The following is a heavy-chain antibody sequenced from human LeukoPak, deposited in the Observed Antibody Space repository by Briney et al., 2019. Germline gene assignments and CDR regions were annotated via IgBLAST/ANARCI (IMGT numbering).Heavy chain of an antibody. CDR3: AISTGWYRFDY. D-gene: IGHD6-19*01. CDR2: MRPNTGDT. CDR1: GYTFTNYD. Sequence: ASVKVSCKASGYTFTNYDFNWVRQAPGQGLEWLGWMRPNTGDTHSALKFQGRVTMSRDTSITTAYMELSSLASDDTAVYFCAISTGWYRFDYWGQGTKVTVSS. V-gene: IGHV1-8*01. J-gene: IGHJ4*02.